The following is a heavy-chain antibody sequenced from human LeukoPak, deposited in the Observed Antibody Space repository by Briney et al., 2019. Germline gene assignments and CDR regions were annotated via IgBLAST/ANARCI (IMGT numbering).Heavy chain of an antibody. V-gene: IGHV3-30*02. CDR2: ILYDGTNK. J-gene: IGHJ4*02. D-gene: IGHD4-23*01. Sequence: GGSLRLSCAASGFTFSSFGMHWVLQAPGQGLEWVAFILYDGTNKYYADSVKGRFTISRDNSKNTLSLQMNSLRVEDTALYDCTKDLRYYYADNHSEMDEHDYWGQGTLVTVSS. CDR3: TKDLRYYYADNHSEMDEHDY. CDR1: GFTFSSFG.